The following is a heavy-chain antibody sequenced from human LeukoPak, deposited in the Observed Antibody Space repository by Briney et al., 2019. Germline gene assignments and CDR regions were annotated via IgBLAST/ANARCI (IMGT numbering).Heavy chain of an antibody. CDR3: ARDSKTGLYYRRYHYMDV. V-gene: IGHV3-7*01. Sequence: GGSLRLSCAASGFTFSSYRMTWVRQAPGKGLEWVANIKQDGSVKYYVDSVKGRFTISRDNAKNSLYLQMNSLRAEDTAVYYCARDSKTGLYYRRYHYMDVWGKGTTVTVSS. J-gene: IGHJ6*03. CDR2: IKQDGSVK. D-gene: IGHD3-22*01. CDR1: GFTFSSYR.